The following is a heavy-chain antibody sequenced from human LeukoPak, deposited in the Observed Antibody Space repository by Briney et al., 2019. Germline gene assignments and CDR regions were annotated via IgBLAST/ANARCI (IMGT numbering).Heavy chain of an antibody. D-gene: IGHD3-22*01. CDR3: ARVPPYYYDSSANY. V-gene: IGHV1-2*02. Sequence: ASVKVSCKASGYTFTGYYMHWVRQAPGQGLKWMGWINPNSGGTNYAQKFQGRVTMTRDTSISTAYMELSRLRSDDTAVYYCARVPPYYYDSSANYWGQGTLVTVSS. CDR1: GYTFTGYY. J-gene: IGHJ4*02. CDR2: INPNSGGT.